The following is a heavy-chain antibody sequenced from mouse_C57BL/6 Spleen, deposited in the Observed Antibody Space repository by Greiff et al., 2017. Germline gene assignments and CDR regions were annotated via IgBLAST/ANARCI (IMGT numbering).Heavy chain of an antibody. V-gene: IGHV1-61*01. CDR1: GYTFTSYW. Sequence: VQLQQPGAELVRPGSSVKLSCKASGYTFTSYWMDWVKQRPGQGLEWIGNIYPSDSETHYNQKFKDKATLTVDKSSSTAYMQLSSLTSEDSAVYYCARGDFTTVVAPYYFDYWGQGTTLTVSS. J-gene: IGHJ2*01. CDR2: IYPSDSET. CDR3: ARGDFTTVVAPYYFDY. D-gene: IGHD1-1*01.